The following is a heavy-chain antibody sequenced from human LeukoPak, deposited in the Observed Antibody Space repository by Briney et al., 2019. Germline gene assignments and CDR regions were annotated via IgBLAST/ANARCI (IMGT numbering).Heavy chain of an antibody. J-gene: IGHJ4*02. CDR1: GFTFSSYA. D-gene: IGHD6-13*01. V-gene: IGHV3-23*01. CDR3: ARVGSSWSNDY. Sequence: RSGGSLRLSCAASGFTFSSYAMSWVRQAPGKGLEWVSAISGSGGSTYYADSVKGRFTISRDNSKNTLYLQMNSLRAEDTAVFYCARVGSSWSNDYWGQGTLVTVSS. CDR2: ISGSGGST.